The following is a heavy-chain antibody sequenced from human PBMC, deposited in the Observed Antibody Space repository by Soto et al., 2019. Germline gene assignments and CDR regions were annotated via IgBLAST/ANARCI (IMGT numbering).Heavy chain of an antibody. CDR1: GYTFTSYG. CDR3: ARALLFYYGSGSPKPDAFDI. D-gene: IGHD3-10*01. CDR2: ISAYNGNT. Sequence: GSVKVSCKASGYTFTSYGISWVRQAPGQGLEWMGWISAYNGNTNYAQKLQGRVTMTTDTSTSTAYMELRSLRSDDTAVYYCARALLFYYGSGSPKPDAFDIWGQGTIVTVSS. V-gene: IGHV1-18*01. J-gene: IGHJ3*02.